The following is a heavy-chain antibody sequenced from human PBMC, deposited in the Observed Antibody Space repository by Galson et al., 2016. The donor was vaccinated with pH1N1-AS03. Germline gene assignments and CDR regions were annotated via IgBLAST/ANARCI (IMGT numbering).Heavy chain of an antibody. CDR1: GYIFTGFY. Sequence: SVKVSCKASGYIFTGFYVHWVRQAPGQGLEWMGWINPNNGVTNYAQKFQAWVTMTGDTSISTAYMELYGLKSDDTAVYYCARDPRGPCSSATCATTYYFGMDVWGQETTVIASS. V-gene: IGHV1-2*04. CDR2: INPNNGVT. CDR3: ARDPRGPCSSATCATTYYFGMDV. D-gene: IGHD1-26*01. J-gene: IGHJ6*02.